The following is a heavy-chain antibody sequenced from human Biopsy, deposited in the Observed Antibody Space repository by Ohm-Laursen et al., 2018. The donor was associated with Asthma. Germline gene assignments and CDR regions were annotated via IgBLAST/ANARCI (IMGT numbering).Heavy chain of an antibody. Sequence: SSVKVSCKAPGGTFSNFAISWVRQAPGQGLEWLGGIMTVFGTTNYAQKFQGRVTITADESTSTAYMEVASLRPEDTAIYYCARCQVGYSSGWSLLLKKIYYSGMDVWGQGTAVTVSS. CDR3: ARCQVGYSSGWSLLLKKIYYSGMDV. D-gene: IGHD6-19*01. CDR1: GGTFSNFA. CDR2: IMTVFGTT. J-gene: IGHJ6*02. V-gene: IGHV1-69*01.